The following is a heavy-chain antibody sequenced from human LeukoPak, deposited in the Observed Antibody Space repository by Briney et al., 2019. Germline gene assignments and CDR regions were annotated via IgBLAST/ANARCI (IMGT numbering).Heavy chain of an antibody. CDR1: GFTFSNYS. CDR3: ASSGWLP. Sequence: GGSLRLSCAASGFTFSNYSMNWVRQAPGKGLEWVSSIGTTGSYIFYADSVKGRFTISRDNSKNTLYLQMNSLRAEDTAVYYCASSGWLPWGQGTLVTVSS. V-gene: IGHV3-21*01. D-gene: IGHD6-19*01. J-gene: IGHJ5*02. CDR2: IGTTGSYI.